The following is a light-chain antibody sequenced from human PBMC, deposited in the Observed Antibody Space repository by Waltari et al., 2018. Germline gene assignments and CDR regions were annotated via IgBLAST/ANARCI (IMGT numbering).Light chain of an antibody. J-gene: IGKJ2*01. CDR3: QQYYGPPYN. CDR1: HSVLDYFNTKDS. V-gene: IGKV4-1*01. CDR2: WAS. Sequence: IMMTQSPDVLAVSLGERASIKCKSSHSVLDYFNTKDSLAWYQQKAGQPPRLLIHWASTRETGVPDRFSGSGSGTDFTLTISSLQAEDAALYYCQQYYGPPYNFGQGTRLEIK.